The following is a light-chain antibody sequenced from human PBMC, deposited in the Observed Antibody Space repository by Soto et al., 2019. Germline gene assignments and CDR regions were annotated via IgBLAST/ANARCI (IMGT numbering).Light chain of an antibody. J-gene: IGLJ3*02. V-gene: IGLV2-14*01. CDR3: SSYTRSSTPWV. Sequence: QSALTQPASVSGSPGQSITISCTRTSSDVGGYNYVSWYQQYPAKAPKLLIYDVSSRPSGVSNRFSGSKSGNTASLTISGLQAEDEADYYCSSYTRSSTPWVFGGGTKLTVL. CDR2: DVS. CDR1: SSDVGGYNY.